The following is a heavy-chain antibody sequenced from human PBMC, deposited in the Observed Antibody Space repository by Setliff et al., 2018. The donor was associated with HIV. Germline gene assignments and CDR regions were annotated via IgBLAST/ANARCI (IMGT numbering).Heavy chain of an antibody. Sequence: GGSLRLSCAASGFTFSSYAMSWVRQTPEKGLEWVSIITSGGSTYYADSAKGRFIISRDNSQNTLYLQMNSLRADDTAIYYCAKDRYSSGWYWFDPWGQGTLVTVSS. D-gene: IGHD6-19*01. CDR1: GFTFSSYA. CDR3: AKDRYSSGWYWFDP. CDR2: ITSGGST. V-gene: IGHV3-23*01. J-gene: IGHJ5*02.